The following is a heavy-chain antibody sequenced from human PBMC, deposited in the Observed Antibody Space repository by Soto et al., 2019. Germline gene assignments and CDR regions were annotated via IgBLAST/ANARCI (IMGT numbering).Heavy chain of an antibody. CDR2: IIPIFGTA. J-gene: IGHJ6*02. CDR1: GGTFSSYA. CDR3: ATRIAARRRYGMDV. D-gene: IGHD6-6*01. Sequence: SVKVSCKASGGTFSSYAISWVRQAPGQGLEWMGGIIPIFGTANYAQKFQGRVTITADESTSTAYMELSSLKSDDTAVYYCATRIAARRRYGMDVWGQGTTVTVSS. V-gene: IGHV1-69*13.